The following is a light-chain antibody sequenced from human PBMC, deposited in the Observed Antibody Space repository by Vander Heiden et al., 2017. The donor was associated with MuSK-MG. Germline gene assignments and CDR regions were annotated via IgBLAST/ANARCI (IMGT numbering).Light chain of an antibody. CDR2: DAS. CDR3: QHYYSDPYT. Sequence: IHTTHSPSTLSAYVGDRVTITCRASQSINGWLAWYQQKSGKAPKLLIYDASTLESGVPSRFSGSGSGTEYSLTISGLQPDDFATYYCQHYYSDPYTFGQGTKLEI. CDR1: QSINGW. V-gene: IGKV1-5*01. J-gene: IGKJ2*01.